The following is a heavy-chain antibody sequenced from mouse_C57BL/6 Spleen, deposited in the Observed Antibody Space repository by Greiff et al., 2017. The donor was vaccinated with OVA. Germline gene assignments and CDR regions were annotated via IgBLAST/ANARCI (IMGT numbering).Heavy chain of an antibody. Sequence: QVQLKESGAELVRPGTSVKVSCKASGYAFTNYLIEWVKQRPGQGLEWIGVINPGSGGTNYNEKFKGKATLTADKSSSTAYMQLSSLTSEDSAVYFCARSLAMDYWGQGTSVTVSS. J-gene: IGHJ4*01. CDR2: INPGSGGT. V-gene: IGHV1-54*01. CDR1: GYAFTNYL. CDR3: ARSLAMDY.